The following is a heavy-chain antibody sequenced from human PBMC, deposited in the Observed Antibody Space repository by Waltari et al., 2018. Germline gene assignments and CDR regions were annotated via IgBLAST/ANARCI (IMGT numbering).Heavy chain of an antibody. CDR1: GFPFRSYE. CDR2: ISSSGSTL. D-gene: IGHD5-12*01. V-gene: IGHV3-48*03. CDR3: ARPRSVAFFDY. J-gene: IGHJ4*02. Sequence: EVQLLESGGGLGQPGGSLRLSCAASGFPFRSYEMNWVRQAPGKGLEWLSYISSSGSTLYYADSVKGRFTISRDNTKNSLYLQMNSLRAEDTGVYYCARPRSVAFFDYWGQETLVTVSS.